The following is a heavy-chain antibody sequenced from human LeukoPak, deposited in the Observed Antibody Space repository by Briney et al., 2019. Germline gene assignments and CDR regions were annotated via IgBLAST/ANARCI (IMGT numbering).Heavy chain of an antibody. V-gene: IGHV3-74*01. CDR3: AKAHYDSSGYSNFDY. D-gene: IGHD3-22*01. CDR2: INTDGSST. J-gene: IGHJ4*02. Sequence: TGRSLRLSCAASGFTFSSYAMHWVRQAPGKGLVWVSRINTDGSSTGHADSVKGRFTISRDNAKNSLYLQMNSLRAEDTALYYCAKAHYDSSGYSNFDYWGQGTLVTVSS. CDR1: GFTFSSYA.